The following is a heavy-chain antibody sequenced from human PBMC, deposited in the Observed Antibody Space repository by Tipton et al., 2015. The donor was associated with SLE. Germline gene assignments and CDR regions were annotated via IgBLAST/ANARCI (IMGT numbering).Heavy chain of an antibody. V-gene: IGHV3-21*03. CDR3: ARGEYYYDSSGSPPDY. CDR2: ISSSSSYI. Sequence: SLRLSCAVYGGSFSGYYWSWVRQAPGKGLEWVSSISSSSSYIYYSDSVKGRFTISRDNAKNSLYLQMNSLRAEDTAVYYCARGEYYYDSSGSPPDYWGQGSLVTVSS. D-gene: IGHD3-22*01. J-gene: IGHJ4*02. CDR1: GGSFSGYY.